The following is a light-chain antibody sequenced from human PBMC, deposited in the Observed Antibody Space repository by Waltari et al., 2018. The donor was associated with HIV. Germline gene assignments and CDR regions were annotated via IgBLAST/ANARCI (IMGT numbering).Light chain of an antibody. CDR3: AVRDVSLSDYV. V-gene: IGLV1-47*01. CDR1: SSTIGSGS. CDR2: RNK. Sequence: QSVLTQPPSASGTPGQRVTISCSGSSSTIGSGSVCWYQQLPGMAPKPLIHRNKQRPSGVPDRFAGSTSVTSASLTISGLRSEDEADYYCAVRDVSLSDYVFGSGTQVTVL. J-gene: IGLJ1*01.